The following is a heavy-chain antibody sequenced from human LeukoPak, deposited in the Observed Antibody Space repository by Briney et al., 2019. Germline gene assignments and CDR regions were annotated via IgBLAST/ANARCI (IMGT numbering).Heavy chain of an antibody. CDR3: AKDFQWTFDC. CDR2: IRADESGK. V-gene: IGHV3-30*02. D-gene: IGHD3/OR15-3a*01. Sequence: GGSLRLSCAASGFTFKSYGMHWVRQPPGKGLEWVAYIRADESGKYYTDAVRGRFTISRDRSKNTLYLQMNSLRPGDTAIYYCAKDFQWTFDCWGQGNLVTVSS. J-gene: IGHJ4*02. CDR1: GFTFKSYG.